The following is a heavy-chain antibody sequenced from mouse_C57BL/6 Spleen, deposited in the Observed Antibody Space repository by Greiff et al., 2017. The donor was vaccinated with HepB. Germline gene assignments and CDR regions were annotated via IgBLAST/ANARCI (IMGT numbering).Heavy chain of an antibody. CDR2: IDPETGGT. Sequence: QVQLQQSGAELVRPGASVTLSCKASGYTFTEYEMHWVKQTPVHGLEWIGAIDPETGGTAYNQKFKGKAILTADKSSSTAYMELRSLTSEDSAVYYCTRRATVVAPYAMDYWGQGTSVTVSS. CDR1: GYTFTEYE. CDR3: TRRATVVAPYAMDY. J-gene: IGHJ4*01. D-gene: IGHD1-1*01. V-gene: IGHV1-15*01.